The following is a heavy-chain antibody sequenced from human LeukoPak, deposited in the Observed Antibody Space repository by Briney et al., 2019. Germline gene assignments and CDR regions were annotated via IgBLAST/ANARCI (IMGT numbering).Heavy chain of an antibody. CDR2: ISSSGSTI. Sequence: GGSLRLSCAASGFTFSDYYMSWIRQAPGKGLEWVSYISSSGSTIYYADSVKGRFTIPRDNAKNSLYLQMNSLRAEDTAVYYCAGSSGNDAFDIWGQGTMVTVSS. D-gene: IGHD3-22*01. CDR1: GFTFSDYY. J-gene: IGHJ3*02. V-gene: IGHV3-11*01. CDR3: AGSSGNDAFDI.